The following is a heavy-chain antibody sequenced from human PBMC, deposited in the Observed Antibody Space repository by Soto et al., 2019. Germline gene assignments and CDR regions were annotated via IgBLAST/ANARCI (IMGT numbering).Heavy chain of an antibody. J-gene: IGHJ6*02. D-gene: IGHD3-3*01. CDR3: ARKYHDLWSGYWTYYYYYGMDV. V-gene: IGHV1-8*01. CDR1: GYTFTSYD. CDR2: MNPNSGNT. Sequence: ASVKVSCKASGYTFTSYDINWVRQATGQGLEWMGWMNPNSGNTGYAQKFQGRVTMTRNTSISTAYMELSSLRSEDTAVYYCARKYHDLWSGYWTYYYYYGMDVWGQGTTVTVSS.